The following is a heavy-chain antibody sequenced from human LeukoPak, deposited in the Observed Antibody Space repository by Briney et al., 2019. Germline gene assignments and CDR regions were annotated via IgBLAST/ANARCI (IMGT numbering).Heavy chain of an antibody. J-gene: IGHJ4*02. D-gene: IGHD6-19*01. CDR1: GFTVSSNS. CDR3: ARDHPRSGGSDY. V-gene: IGHV3-53*01. Sequence: GGSLRLSCAASGFTVSSNSMNWVRQAPGKGLEWVSVIYSGGSTYYADSVKGRFTISRDNSKNTLYLQMNSLRADDTAVYYCARDHPRSGGSDYWGQGTLVTVSS. CDR2: IYSGGST.